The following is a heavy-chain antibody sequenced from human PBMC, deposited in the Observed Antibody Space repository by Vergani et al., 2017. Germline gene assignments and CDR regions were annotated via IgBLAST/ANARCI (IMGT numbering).Heavy chain of an antibody. CDR2: IYSGGST. CDR1: GFTVSSNY. J-gene: IGHJ3*02. D-gene: IGHD3-22*01. Sequence: EVQLVESGGGLVKPGGSLRLSCAASGFTVSSNYMSWVRQAPGKGLEWVSVIYSGGSTYYADSVKGRFTIARDNSKNTLYLQMNSLRAEDTAVYYCARDGTLRTPKWFPDAFVSWGQGTMVTVST. CDR3: ARDGTLRTPKWFPDAFVS. V-gene: IGHV3-66*01.